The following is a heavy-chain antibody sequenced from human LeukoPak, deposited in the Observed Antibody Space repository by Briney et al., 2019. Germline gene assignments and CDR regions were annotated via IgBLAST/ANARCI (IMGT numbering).Heavy chain of an antibody. CDR3: ARGLLGYSYGHYFDY. J-gene: IGHJ4*02. CDR2: IYYSGST. D-gene: IGHD5-18*01. CDR1: GGSISSSSYY. Sequence: SETLSLTCTVSGGSISSSSYYWGWIRQPPGKGLEWIGSIYYSGSTYYNPSLKSRVTISVDTSKNQFSLKLSSVTAADTAVYYCARGLLGYSYGHYFDYWGQGTLVTVSS. V-gene: IGHV4-39*07.